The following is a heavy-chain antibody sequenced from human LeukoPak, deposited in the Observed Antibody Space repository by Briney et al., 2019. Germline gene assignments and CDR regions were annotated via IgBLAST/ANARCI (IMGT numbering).Heavy chain of an antibody. D-gene: IGHD1-26*01. V-gene: IGHV2-5*01. J-gene: IGHJ4*02. Sequence: ESGPTLLKPTQTLTLTCTFSEFSLSTSGVGVGWIRQPQVKALEWLALIYWNDDKRYSPSLKSRLTITKDTSKYQVVLTMTNMDPVDTATYYCARSQGADFDYWGQGTLVTVSS. CDR2: IYWNDDK. CDR3: ARSQGADFDY. CDR1: EFSLSTSGVG.